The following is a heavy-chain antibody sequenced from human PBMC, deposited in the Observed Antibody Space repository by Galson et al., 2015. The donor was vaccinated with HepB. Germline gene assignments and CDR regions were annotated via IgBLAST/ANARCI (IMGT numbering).Heavy chain of an antibody. CDR2: ISGSGGST. CDR1: GYTFSSYA. J-gene: IGHJ3*02. D-gene: IGHD6-19*01. CDR3: AKDRIFSIAVAGIISDDAFDI. V-gene: IGHV3-23*01. Sequence: SCKASGYTFSSYAMSWVRQAPGKGLEWVSAISGSGGSTYYADSVKGRFTISRDNSKNTLYLQMNSLRAEDTAVYYCAKDRIFSIAVAGIISDDAFDIWGQGTMVTVSS.